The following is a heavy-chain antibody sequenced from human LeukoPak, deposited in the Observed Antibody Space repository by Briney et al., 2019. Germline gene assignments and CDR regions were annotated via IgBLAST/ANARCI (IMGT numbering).Heavy chain of an antibody. CDR2: IYYSGST. CDR3: ARQGGTYYLFDY. V-gene: IGHV4-59*08. D-gene: IGHD1-26*01. Sequence: SETLSLTCTVSGGSISSYYWSWIRQPPGKGLEWIGYIYYSGSTNYNPSLKSRVTISVDTSKNQFSLKLSSVTAADTAVYYCARQGGTYYLFDYWGQGTLVTVSS. CDR1: GGSISSYY. J-gene: IGHJ4*02.